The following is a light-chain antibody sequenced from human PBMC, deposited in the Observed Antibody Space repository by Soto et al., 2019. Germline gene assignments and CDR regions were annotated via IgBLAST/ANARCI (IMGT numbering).Light chain of an antibody. Sequence: EIVLTQSPGTLSVSPGEGATLSCRASESISRGSLAWYQHRPGQAPRLLIFCGFNRVTGIPDRFSGSGSGTDFTRTITRLDPEDSGVYYCQQDASSRPLTFGGGTKVEIK. CDR2: CGF. CDR3: QQDASSRPLT. J-gene: IGKJ4*01. V-gene: IGKV3-20*01. CDR1: ESISRGS.